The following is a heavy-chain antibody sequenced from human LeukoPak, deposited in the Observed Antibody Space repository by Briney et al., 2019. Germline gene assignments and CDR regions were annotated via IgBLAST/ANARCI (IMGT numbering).Heavy chain of an antibody. J-gene: IGHJ5*02. CDR3: ARGREVLRFLEWSNWFDP. CDR1: GYTFSTYD. D-gene: IGHD3-3*01. CDR2: MNPNSGNT. Sequence: GASVKVSCRASGYTFSTYDINWVRQATGQGLEWMGWMNPNSGNTGYAQKFQGRVTITRNTSISTAYMELSSLRSEDTAVYYCARGREVLRFLEWSNWFDPWGQGTLVTVSS. V-gene: IGHV1-8*03.